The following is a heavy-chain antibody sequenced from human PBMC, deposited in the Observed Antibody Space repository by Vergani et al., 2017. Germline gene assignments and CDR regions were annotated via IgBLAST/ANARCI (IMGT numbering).Heavy chain of an antibody. Sequence: QVQLVQSGAEVKKPGSSVKVSCKASGGTFSSYAISWVRQAPGQGLEWMGGIIPIFGTATYAQKFQGRVTITADESTSTAYMELSSMRSEDTAVYYCARGENYYDSSGYYPPSFDYWGQGTLVTVSS. CDR2: IIPIFGTA. CDR3: ARGENYYDSSGYYPPSFDY. CDR1: GGTFSSYA. V-gene: IGHV1-69*01. J-gene: IGHJ4*02. D-gene: IGHD3-22*01.